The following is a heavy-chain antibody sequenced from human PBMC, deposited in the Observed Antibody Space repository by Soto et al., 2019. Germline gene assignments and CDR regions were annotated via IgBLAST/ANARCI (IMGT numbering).Heavy chain of an antibody. J-gene: IGHJ6*02. V-gene: IGHV3-30*18. D-gene: IGHD6-13*01. CDR3: AKDLKSGYSSSWNCYYYGMDV. CDR2: ISYDGSNK. CDR1: GFTFSSYG. Sequence: GGSLRLSCAASGFTFSSYGMHWVRQAPGKGLEWVAVISYDGSNKYYADSVKGRFTISRDNSKNTLYLQMNSLRAEDTAVYYCAKDLKSGYSSSWNCYYYGMDVWGQGTTVTVSS.